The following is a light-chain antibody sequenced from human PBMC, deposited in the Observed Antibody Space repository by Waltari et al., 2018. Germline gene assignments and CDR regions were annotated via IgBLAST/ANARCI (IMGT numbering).Light chain of an antibody. Sequence: ETVLTQSPGTLSLSPGERATLPCRASQTIWTNHLGWYQQKPGQAPRLLIYGASSRATGSLHRFSGSGSGTAFFLTISRLEPEDVAVYYCHQYDTSPLTFGGGTRVDIK. CDR2: GAS. CDR3: HQYDTSPLT. V-gene: IGKV3-20*01. CDR1: QTIWTNH. J-gene: IGKJ4*01.